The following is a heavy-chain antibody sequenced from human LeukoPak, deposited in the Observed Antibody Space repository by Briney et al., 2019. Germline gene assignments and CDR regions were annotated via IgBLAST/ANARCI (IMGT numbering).Heavy chain of an antibody. CDR2: FGHNGGIT. CDR1: GFTFNYYG. Sequence: PGGSLRLSCAASGFTFNYYGLSWVRQAPGKGLGWVSVFGHNGGITYSDSVKGRFTISRDNSKNTLFLQMNSLRADDTAVYFCAKQAGWGGYFSFLPFDFWGRGTLVTVSS. J-gene: IGHJ4*02. CDR3: AKQAGWGGYFSFLPFDF. V-gene: IGHV3-23*01. D-gene: IGHD3-3*01.